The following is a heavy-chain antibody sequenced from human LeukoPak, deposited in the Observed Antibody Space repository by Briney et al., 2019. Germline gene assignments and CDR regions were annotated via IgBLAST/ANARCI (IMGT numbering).Heavy chain of an antibody. V-gene: IGHV1-2*06. CDR2: INPNSGGT. D-gene: IGHD2-2*02. Sequence: ASVKVSCKASGYTFTGYYMHWVRQAPGQGLEWMGRINPNSGGTNYAQKFQGRVTMTRDTSISTAYMELSRLRSDDTAVYYYYMDVAGVREEAFDIWRQGTMVTVSS. CDR3: YMDVAGVREEAFDI. CDR1: GYTFTGYY. J-gene: IGHJ3*02.